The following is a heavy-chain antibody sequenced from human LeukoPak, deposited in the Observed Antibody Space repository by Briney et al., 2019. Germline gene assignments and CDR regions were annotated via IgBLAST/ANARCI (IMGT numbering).Heavy chain of an antibody. V-gene: IGHV4-39*07. CDR1: GGSITDATYY. CDR2: IYYSGRT. Sequence: PSETLSFTCTVSGGSITDATYYWGWIRQPPGKGLEWIGNIYYSGRTYYNPSLKSRVTISADTSKNHFSLRVTSVTAADTAVYYCARSRDNWFDPWGQGTLVTVSS. J-gene: IGHJ5*02. CDR3: ARSRDNWFDP.